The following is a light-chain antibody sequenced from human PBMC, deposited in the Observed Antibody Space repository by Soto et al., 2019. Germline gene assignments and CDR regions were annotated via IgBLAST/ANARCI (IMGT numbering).Light chain of an antibody. CDR1: ASNIGSNF. CDR2: TNS. CDR3: ETWDENVKGRV. V-gene: IGLV1-44*01. J-gene: IGLJ3*02. Sequence: QSVLTQPPSASGPPGQRVTISCSGRASNIGSNFVSWYQVVPGTAPKLLIYTNSHRPSGVPDRFSGSRSGTSASLDISGLQSDDEADYFCETWDENVKGRVFGGGTKVTVL.